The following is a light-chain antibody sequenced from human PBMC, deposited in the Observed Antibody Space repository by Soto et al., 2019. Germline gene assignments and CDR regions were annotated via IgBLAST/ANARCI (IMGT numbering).Light chain of an antibody. J-gene: IGLJ1*01. CDR1: SSNIGSNA. Sequence: QSVLTQPPSVSEAPRQRVTISCSGSSSNIGSNAVNWYQQVPGKAPKLLIYYNDLLPSGVSDRFSGSKSGTSASLAISGLQSEDDADYYCAVWDDSLNAYVFGTGTKLTVL. CDR2: YND. CDR3: AVWDDSLNAYV. V-gene: IGLV1-36*01.